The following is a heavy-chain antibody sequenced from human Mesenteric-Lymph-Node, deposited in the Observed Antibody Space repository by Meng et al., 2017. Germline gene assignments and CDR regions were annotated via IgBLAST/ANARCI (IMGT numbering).Heavy chain of an antibody. V-gene: IGHV1-69*13. Sequence: SLKVSCKASGGTFSSYAISWVRQAPGQGLEWMGGIIPIFGTANYAQKFQGRVTITADDSTSTADMGLSSLRSADTAVYYCARIAARGRYYYYYYGMDVWGQGTTVTVSS. CDR1: GGTFSSYA. J-gene: IGHJ6*02. D-gene: IGHD6-6*01. CDR2: IIPIFGTA. CDR3: ARIAARGRYYYYYYGMDV.